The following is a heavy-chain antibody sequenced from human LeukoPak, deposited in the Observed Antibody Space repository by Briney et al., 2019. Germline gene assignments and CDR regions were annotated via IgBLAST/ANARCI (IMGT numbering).Heavy chain of an antibody. Sequence: GGSLRLSSAASGFTCSNYGMHWVRQAPGQGLEWRSYISTSSSYIYYAVSVKGTITVSRDNAMNSLFLQMNSLIAEDTAVYYGARVGIRFLEQYYFDYWGQGTLVTVSS. CDR1: GFTCSNYG. J-gene: IGHJ4*02. CDR3: ARVGIRFLEQYYFDY. D-gene: IGHD3-3*01. V-gene: IGHV3-21*01. CDR2: ISTSSSYI.